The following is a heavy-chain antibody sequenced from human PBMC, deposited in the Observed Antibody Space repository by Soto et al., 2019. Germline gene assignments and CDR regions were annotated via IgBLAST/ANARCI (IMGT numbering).Heavy chain of an antibody. Sequence: ASVKVSCKASGYTFTSYGISWVRQAPGQGLEWMGWISAYNGNTNYAQKLQGRVTMTTDTSTSTAYMELRSLRSDDTAVYYCARDSPRWYYDFWSGSDSFPNLFDYWGQGTLVTVSP. V-gene: IGHV1-18*01. J-gene: IGHJ4*02. D-gene: IGHD3-3*01. CDR2: ISAYNGNT. CDR3: ARDSPRWYYDFWSGSDSFPNLFDY. CDR1: GYTFTSYG.